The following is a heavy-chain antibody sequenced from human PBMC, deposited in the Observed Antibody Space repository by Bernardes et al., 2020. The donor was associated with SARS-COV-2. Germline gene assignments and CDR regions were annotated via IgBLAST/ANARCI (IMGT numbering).Heavy chain of an antibody. D-gene: IGHD3-16*02. V-gene: IGHV4-34*01. CDR2: INHSGST. CDR1: GGSFSGYY. CDR3: ARDSRNAIRLGELSLRRLSNWYFDL. Sequence: SETLSLTCAVYGGSFSGYYWSWIRQPPGKGLEWIGEINHSGSTNYNPSLKSRVTISVDTSKNQFSLKLSSVTAADTAVYYCARDSRNAIRLGELSLRRLSNWYFDLWGRGTLVTVSS. J-gene: IGHJ2*01.